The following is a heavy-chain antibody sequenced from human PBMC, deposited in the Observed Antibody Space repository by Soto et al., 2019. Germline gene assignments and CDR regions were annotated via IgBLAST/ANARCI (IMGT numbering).Heavy chain of an antibody. J-gene: IGHJ6*02. V-gene: IGHV1-69*02. Sequence: VASVKVSCKASGYTFTGYYMHWVRQAPGQGLEWMGRIIPILGIANYAQKFQGRVTITADKSTSTAYMELSSLRSEDTAVYYCARGSGSYSGHYGMDVWGQGTTVTVSS. D-gene: IGHD3-10*01. CDR3: ARGSGSYSGHYGMDV. CDR1: GYTFTGYY. CDR2: IIPILGIA.